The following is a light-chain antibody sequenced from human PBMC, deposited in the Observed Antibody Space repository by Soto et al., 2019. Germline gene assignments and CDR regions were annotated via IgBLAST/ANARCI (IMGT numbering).Light chain of an antibody. CDR3: QSYDNILSGSI. CDR1: SSNIGAGYD. Sequence: QSVLTHPPSVSGAPQQRVTISFTGRSSNIGAGYDVHWDQQLPGTAPKLLIYGNNNRPSGVSDRFSGSKSGTSASQAITGLQTEEEDEYYCQSYDNILSGSIFGGGTKVTVL. J-gene: IGLJ2*01. CDR2: GNN. V-gene: IGLV1-40*01.